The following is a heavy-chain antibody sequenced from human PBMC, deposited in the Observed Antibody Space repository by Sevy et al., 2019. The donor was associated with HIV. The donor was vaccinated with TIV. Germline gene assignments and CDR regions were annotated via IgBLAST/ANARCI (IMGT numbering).Heavy chain of an antibody. Sequence: GGSLRLSCAASGFDFSDYYMNWIRQTPGKGLEWISYISVSSSAKYYTDSVKGRFAISRDNARNSLYLQMNSLRVEDTAVYFCVGRRYSPAYSSSYHFDYWGQGALVTVS. CDR2: ISVSSSAK. CDR3: VGRRYSPAYSSSYHFDY. V-gene: IGHV3-11*01. J-gene: IGHJ4*02. CDR1: GFDFSDYY. D-gene: IGHD3-16*01.